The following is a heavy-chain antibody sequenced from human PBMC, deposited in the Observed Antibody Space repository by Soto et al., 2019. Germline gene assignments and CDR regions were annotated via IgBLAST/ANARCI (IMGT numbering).Heavy chain of an antibody. D-gene: IGHD2-15*01. CDR3: AKDRPDIVVVVAAAYFDY. CDR2: ISGSGGST. V-gene: IGHV3-23*01. J-gene: IGHJ4*02. CDR1: GFTFSSYA. Sequence: GGSLRLSCAASGFTFSSYAMSWVRQAPGKGLEWVSAISGSGGSTYYADSVKGRFTISRDNSKNTLYLQMNSLRAEDTAVYYCAKDRPDIVVVVAAAYFDYWGQGTLVTVSS.